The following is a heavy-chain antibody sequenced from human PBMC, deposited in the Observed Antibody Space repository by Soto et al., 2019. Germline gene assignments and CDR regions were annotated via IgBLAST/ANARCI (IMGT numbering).Heavy chain of an antibody. CDR1: GFTSSSHG. Sequence: HPGGSLRLSCVASGFTSSSHGMHWVRQAPGKGLEWVAVISYDGSEKYYADSVRGRFTISRDNSKNTLYLQMNSLRTEDTAVFYCAKDKHVRSFDTGFDYWGQGTLVTVSS. D-gene: IGHD3-9*01. V-gene: IGHV3-30*18. CDR3: AKDKHVRSFDTGFDY. J-gene: IGHJ4*02. CDR2: ISYDGSEK.